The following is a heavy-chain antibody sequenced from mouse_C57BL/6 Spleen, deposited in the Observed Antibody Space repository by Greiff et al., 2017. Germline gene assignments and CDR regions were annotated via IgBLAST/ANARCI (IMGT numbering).Heavy chain of an antibody. CDR1: GFTFSSYA. Sequence: EVQVVESGEGLVKPGGSLKLSCAASGFTFSSYAMSWVRQTPEKRLEWVAYISSGGDYIYYADTVKGRFTISRDNARNTLYLQMSSLKSEDTAMYYCTRGGSYDAMDYWGQGTSVTVSS. J-gene: IGHJ4*01. CDR2: ISSGGDYI. CDR3: TRGGSYDAMDY. V-gene: IGHV5-9-1*02.